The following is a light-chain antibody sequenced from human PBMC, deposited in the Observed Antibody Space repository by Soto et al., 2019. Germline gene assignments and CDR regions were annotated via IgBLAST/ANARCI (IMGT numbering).Light chain of an antibody. CDR2: DAS. J-gene: IGKJ5*01. CDR3: QQRSKGIT. V-gene: IGKV3-11*01. CDR1: QSVSTY. Sequence: EIVLTQSPATLSLSPGERATLSWRASQSVSTYLAWYQQKPGQAPRLLIYDASNRATGIPPRFSGSGSGTDFTLPISSLEPEDFAVYYCQQRSKGITFGQGTRLEIK.